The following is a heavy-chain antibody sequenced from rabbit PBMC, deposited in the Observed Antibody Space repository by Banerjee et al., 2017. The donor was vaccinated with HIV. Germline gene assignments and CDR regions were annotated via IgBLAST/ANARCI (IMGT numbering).Heavy chain of an antibody. CDR3: AREAPGGDFNL. J-gene: IGHJ4*01. V-gene: IGHV1S40*01. Sequence: QSLEESGGDLVKPGASLTLTCKASGFDFSSNAMCWVRQAPGKGLEWIAYIYAASDTTYYASWAKGRFTISKASSTTVTLQMTSLTAADTATYFCAREAPGGDFNLWGPGTLVTVS. CDR2: IYAASDTT. CDR1: GFDFSSNA.